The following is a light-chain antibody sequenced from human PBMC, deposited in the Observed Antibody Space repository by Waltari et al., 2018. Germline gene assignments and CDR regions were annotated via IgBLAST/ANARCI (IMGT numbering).Light chain of an antibody. CDR1: HIETNI. CDR3: QVWDDFIDSGV. Sequence: YVVTQPPSVSVTPGQTATLTCGGEHIETNIVPWYQQKPGQAPFLVMFYDNDRPAGIPERFSGSNSGNTATLTINWVEAGDEADYHCQVWDDFIDSGVFGGGTRLSVL. J-gene: IGLJ3*02. V-gene: IGLV3-21*04. CDR2: YDN.